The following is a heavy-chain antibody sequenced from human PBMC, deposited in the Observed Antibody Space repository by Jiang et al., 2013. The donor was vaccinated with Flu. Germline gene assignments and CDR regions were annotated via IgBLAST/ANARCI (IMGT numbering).Heavy chain of an antibody. CDR1: GYTFTSHY. CDR2: INPSGDST. CDR3: SSSMASTGYYFDY. V-gene: IGHV1-46*01. D-gene: IGHD2-8*02. J-gene: IGHJ4*02. Sequence: SGAEVKKPGASVKVSCKASGYTFTSHYIHWVRQAPGQGLEWVGMINPSGDSTSYAPKFQGRVTLTRDTSTSTVYMEVSSLRSEDTAVYYCSSSMASTGYYFDYWGQGTLVIVSS.